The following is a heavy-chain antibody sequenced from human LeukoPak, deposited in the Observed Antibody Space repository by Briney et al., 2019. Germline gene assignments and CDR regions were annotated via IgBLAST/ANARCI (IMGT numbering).Heavy chain of an antibody. J-gene: IGHJ4*02. CDR2: ISASGGST. CDR1: GFTFSSYA. V-gene: IGHV3-23*01. Sequence: GGSLRLSCAASGFTFSSYAMNWVRQAPGKGLDWVSTISASGGSTYYADSVKGRFTISRDNSKNTLYLQMNSLRAEDTAVYYCAKGGVAALFDYWGQGTLVTVSS. CDR3: AKGGVAALFDY. D-gene: IGHD6-13*01.